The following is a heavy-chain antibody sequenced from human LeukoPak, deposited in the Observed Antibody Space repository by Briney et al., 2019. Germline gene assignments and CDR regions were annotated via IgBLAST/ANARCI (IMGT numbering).Heavy chain of an antibody. D-gene: IGHD3-22*01. CDR2: IIPILGIA. V-gene: IGHV1-69*04. J-gene: IGHJ5*02. CDR1: GGTFSSYA. Sequence: GASVKVSCKASGGTFSSYAISWVRQAPGQGLEWMGRIIPILGIANYAQKFQGRVTITADKSTSTAYMELSSLRSEDTAVYYCARSYYYDSSGYYYLNWFDPWGQGTLVTVSS. CDR3: ARSYYYDSSGYYYLNWFDP.